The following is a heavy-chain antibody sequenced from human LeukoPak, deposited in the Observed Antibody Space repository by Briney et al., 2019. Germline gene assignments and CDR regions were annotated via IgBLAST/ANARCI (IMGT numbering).Heavy chain of an antibody. CDR1: GGSISSSSYY. Sequence: PSETLSLTCTVSGGSISSSSYYWGWIRQPPGTGLEWIGSIYYSGSTYYNPSLKSRVTISVDTSKNQFSLKLSSVTAADTAVYYCARGGYSGNYDFDYWGQGTLVTVSS. J-gene: IGHJ4*02. CDR2: IYYSGST. V-gene: IGHV4-39*07. D-gene: IGHD1-26*01. CDR3: ARGGYSGNYDFDY.